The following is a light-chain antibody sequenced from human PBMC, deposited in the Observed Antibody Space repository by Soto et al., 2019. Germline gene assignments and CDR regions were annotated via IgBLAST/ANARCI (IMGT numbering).Light chain of an antibody. J-gene: IGLJ1*01. CDR2: EVS. Sequence: QSVLTQPPSVSGSPGQSVAISCTGTSSDVGSYNRVSWYQQPPGAAPKLMIYEVSNRPSGVPDRFSGSKSGNTASLTISGLQAEDEADYYCNSYTGSGTHVFGTGTKVTVL. V-gene: IGLV2-18*02. CDR3: NSYTGSGTHV. CDR1: SSDVGSYNR.